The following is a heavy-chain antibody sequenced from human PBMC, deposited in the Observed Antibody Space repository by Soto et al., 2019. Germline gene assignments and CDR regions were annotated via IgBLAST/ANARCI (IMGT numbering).Heavy chain of an antibody. V-gene: IGHV3-23*01. D-gene: IGHD3-9*01. CDR2: ISGSGGTT. J-gene: IGHJ4*02. CDR3: AKGSRDWYLIVDF. Sequence: EVQLLESGGDLVRPGGSLRLSCAASGFTFTNYALSWVRQAPGKGLEWVAGISGSGGTTYYADSMKGRFTISRDNAWNTVHLQMNGLRGDDTAVYYCAKGSRDWYLIVDFWGQGTLVTVSS. CDR1: GFTFTNYA.